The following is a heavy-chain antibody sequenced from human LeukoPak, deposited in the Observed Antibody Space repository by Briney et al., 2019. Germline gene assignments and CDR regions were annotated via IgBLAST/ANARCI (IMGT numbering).Heavy chain of an antibody. J-gene: IGHJ6*03. D-gene: IGHD6-13*01. V-gene: IGHV4-59*08. CDR3: ARHGAAAAGDYFYYYLDV. Sequence: KPSETLSLTCTVSGASITSYYWSWLRQLPGKGLEWIGYIYYSGSTNYNPSLKSRVTISVDTSKNQFSLKLSPVSAADTAVYYCARHGAAAAGDYFYYYLDVWGKGTTVTVSS. CDR1: GASITSYY. CDR2: IYYSGST.